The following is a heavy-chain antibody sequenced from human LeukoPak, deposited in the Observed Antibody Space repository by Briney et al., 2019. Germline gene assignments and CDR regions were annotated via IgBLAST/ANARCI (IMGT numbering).Heavy chain of an antibody. J-gene: IGHJ4*02. CDR1: GFTFSSYA. CDR2: ISSSSSYI. D-gene: IGHD5-24*01. CDR3: ARARRRDGYKSFDY. V-gene: IGHV3-21*01. Sequence: PGGSLRLSCAASGFTFSSYAMSWVRQAPGKGLEWVSSISSSSSYIYYADSVKGRFTISRDNAKNSLYLQMNSLRAEDTAVYYCARARRRDGYKSFDYWGQGTLVTVSS.